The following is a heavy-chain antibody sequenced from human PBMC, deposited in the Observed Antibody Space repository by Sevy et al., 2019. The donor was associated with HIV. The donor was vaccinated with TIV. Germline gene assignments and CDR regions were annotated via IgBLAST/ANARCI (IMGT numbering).Heavy chain of an antibody. CDR1: EITLSNYA. D-gene: IGHD2-15*01. V-gene: IGHV3-23*01. Sequence: GGSLRLSCAASEITLSNYAMNWVRQAPGRGLEWVSAISGSGGSTYHADSVKDRFTISRDNSKNTLSLQMHSLRVEDTAVYYCAKDRAVLVGDAFDLWGQRTMVTVSS. J-gene: IGHJ3*01. CDR3: AKDRAVLVGDAFDL. CDR2: ISGSGGST.